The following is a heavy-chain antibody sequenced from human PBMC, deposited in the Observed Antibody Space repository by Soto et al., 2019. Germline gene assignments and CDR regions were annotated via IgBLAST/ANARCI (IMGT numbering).Heavy chain of an antibody. D-gene: IGHD5-18*01. CDR2: ISSSSSYI. CDR3: ARDLDGYSYGYVDY. Sequence: EVQLVESGGGLVKPGGSLRLSCAASGFTFSSYSMNWVRQAPGKGLEWVSSISSSSSYIYYADSVKGRFTISRDNAKNSLYLQMNSLRAEDTTVYYCARDLDGYSYGYVDYWGQGTLVTVSS. J-gene: IGHJ4*02. V-gene: IGHV3-21*01. CDR1: GFTFSSYS.